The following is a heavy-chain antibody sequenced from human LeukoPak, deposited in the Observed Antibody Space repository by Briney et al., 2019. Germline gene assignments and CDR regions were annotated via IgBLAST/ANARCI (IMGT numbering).Heavy chain of an antibody. V-gene: IGHV1-24*01. Sequence: ASVKVSCKVSGYTLTELSMHWVRQAPGKGLEWMGSFDPEDGETIYAQKFQGRVTMTEDTSTDTAYMELSSLRSEDTAVYYCATTLVSYWTFDYWGQGTLVTVSS. CDR2: FDPEDGET. CDR3: ATTLVSYWTFDY. CDR1: GYTLTELS. J-gene: IGHJ4*02. D-gene: IGHD1-26*01.